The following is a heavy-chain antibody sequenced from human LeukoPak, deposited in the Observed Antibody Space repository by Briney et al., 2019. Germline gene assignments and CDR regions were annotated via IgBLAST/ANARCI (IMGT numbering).Heavy chain of an antibody. V-gene: IGHV3-23*01. J-gene: IGHJ3*02. CDR3: AKEMGQQLVLPDAFDI. D-gene: IGHD6-6*01. Sequence: PGGSLRLSCAASGFTFRRFAMSWVRQAPGKGLEWVSAISGSGTSTYYADSVRGRFTVSRDNSKNTLYLQMDSLRAEDTAVHYCAKEMGQQLVLPDAFDIWGQGTMVTVSS. CDR2: ISGSGTST. CDR1: GFTFRRFA.